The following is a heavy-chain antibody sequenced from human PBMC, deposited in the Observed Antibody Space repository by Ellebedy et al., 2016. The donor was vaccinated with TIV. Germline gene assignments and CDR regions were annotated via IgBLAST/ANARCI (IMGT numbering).Heavy chain of an antibody. CDR3: ARLYCSSPSCYLTSRYQYPVDV. V-gene: IGHV5-51*01. CDR2: VYPGDSAT. CDR1: GYSFPTYW. Sequence: GESLKISCQASGYSFPTYWIVWVRQMPGKGLEWMGIVYPGDSATRYSPSFQGQVTISADKYISTAYLPWSSLKASDTAMYYCARLYCSSPSCYLTSRYQYPVDVWGQGTTVTFSS. D-gene: IGHD2-2*01. J-gene: IGHJ6*02.